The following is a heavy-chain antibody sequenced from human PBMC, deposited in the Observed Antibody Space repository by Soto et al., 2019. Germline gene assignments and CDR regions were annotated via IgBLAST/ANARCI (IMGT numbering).Heavy chain of an antibody. Sequence: GGSLRLSCAASGFTLTANAMGWVRQAPGKGLEWVSSINVDDSAYYADSVKGRFTISRDNSKSTVFLELSSLRVEDAATFYCAKNYYFDHWGQGTQVTVSS. CDR3: AKNYYFDH. CDR2: INVDDSA. CDR1: GFTLTANA. V-gene: IGHV3-23*01. J-gene: IGHJ4*02.